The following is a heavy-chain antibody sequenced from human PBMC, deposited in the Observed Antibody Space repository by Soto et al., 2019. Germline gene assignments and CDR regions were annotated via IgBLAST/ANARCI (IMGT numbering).Heavy chain of an antibody. D-gene: IGHD2-15*01. Sequence: EVQLVESGGGLVQPGGSLRLSCAASGFTFSSYDMHWVRQATGKGLEWVSGIGTAGDTYYSGSVKGRFTISRENAKTPLYLQMHSRRAGDTAVYYCARGGLRWSPNYYYGMDVWGQGTTVTVSS. CDR1: GFTFSSYD. CDR2: IGTAGDT. V-gene: IGHV3-13*04. J-gene: IGHJ6*02. CDR3: ARGGLRWSPNYYYGMDV.